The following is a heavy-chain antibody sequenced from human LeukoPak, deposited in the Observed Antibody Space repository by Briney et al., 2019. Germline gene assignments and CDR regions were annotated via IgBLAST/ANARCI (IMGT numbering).Heavy chain of an antibody. CDR3: ARGPRRNSPNYYGSWSNY. V-gene: IGHV4-34*01. Sequence: SETLSLTCVVYGGSFSGYYWSWIRQPAGKGREWIGEIHHSGTTNYNPSLKSRVTISVDTTKNQSSLKLSSVTAADTAEYYCARGPRRNSPNYYGSWSNYWGQGTLVTVSS. CDR2: IHHSGTT. D-gene: IGHD3-10*01. J-gene: IGHJ4*02. CDR1: GGSFSGYY.